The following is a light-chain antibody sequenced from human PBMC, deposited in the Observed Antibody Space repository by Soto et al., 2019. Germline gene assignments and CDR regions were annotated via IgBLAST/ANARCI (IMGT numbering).Light chain of an antibody. J-gene: IGLJ2*01. V-gene: IGLV2-14*03. CDR3: SSHSSSSTLVV. Sequence: QSALTQPASMSGSPGQSITISCTGTSSDVGGYNYVSWYRQHPGKAPKLMIYDVNHRPSGVSNRFSGSKSDNTASLTISGLQAEDEDDYYCSSHSSSSTLVVFGGWTKLPVL. CDR2: DVN. CDR1: SSDVGGYNY.